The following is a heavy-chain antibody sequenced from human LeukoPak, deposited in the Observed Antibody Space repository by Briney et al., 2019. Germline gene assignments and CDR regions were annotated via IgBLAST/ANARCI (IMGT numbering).Heavy chain of an antibody. CDR2: IKEDGSEK. CDR3: ARDVDYSCFK. V-gene: IGHV3-7*01. J-gene: IGHJ4*02. Sequence: PGGSLRLSCAPSGFTFRRYWMSWVRQAPGRGGEWVANIKEDGSEKYYVDSVKGRFTISRDNAKNSLYLQMNSLRAEDTAVYYCARDVDYSCFKWGQGTLVTVSS. D-gene: IGHD2-2*01. CDR1: GFTFRRYW.